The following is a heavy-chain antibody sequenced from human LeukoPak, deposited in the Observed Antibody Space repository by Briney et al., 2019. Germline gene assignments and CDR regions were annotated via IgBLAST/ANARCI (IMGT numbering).Heavy chain of an antibody. V-gene: IGHV4-59*06. CDR1: GGSISSYY. CDR3: ATVRGYSYGYVY. D-gene: IGHD5-18*01. Sequence: SETLSLTCTVTGGSISSYYWSWIRQPPGKGLEWIGYIYYSGSTYYNPSLKSRVTISVDTSNNQFSLKLSSVTAADTAVYYCATVRGYSYGYVYWGQGTLVTVPS. J-gene: IGHJ4*02. CDR2: IYYSGST.